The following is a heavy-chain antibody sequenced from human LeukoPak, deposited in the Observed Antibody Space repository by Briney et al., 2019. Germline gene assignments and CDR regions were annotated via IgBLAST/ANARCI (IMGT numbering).Heavy chain of an antibody. Sequence: ASVTVSCKASGYTFTVYYMHWVRQAPGQGREWMGWINPNSGGTNYAQKFQGRVTMTRDTSISTAYMELSRLRSDDTAVYYCARESSPRWLQLDWFDHWGQGTLVTVSS. J-gene: IGHJ5*02. CDR1: GYTFTVYY. V-gene: IGHV1-2*02. D-gene: IGHD5-12*01. CDR2: INPNSGGT. CDR3: ARESSPRWLQLDWFDH.